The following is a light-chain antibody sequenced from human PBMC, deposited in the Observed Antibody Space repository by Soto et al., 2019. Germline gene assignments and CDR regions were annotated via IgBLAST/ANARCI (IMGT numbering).Light chain of an antibody. CDR3: VLYLGGGLYV. Sequence: QTVVTQEPSFSVSPGGTVTLTCGLSSGSVSTSYYPSWYQQTPGQAPRTLIYSTNTRSSGVPDRFSGSILGNKAALTITGAQADDESIYYCVLYLGGGLYVFGTGTKVTVL. CDR2: STN. J-gene: IGLJ1*01. CDR1: SGSVSTSYY. V-gene: IGLV8-61*01.